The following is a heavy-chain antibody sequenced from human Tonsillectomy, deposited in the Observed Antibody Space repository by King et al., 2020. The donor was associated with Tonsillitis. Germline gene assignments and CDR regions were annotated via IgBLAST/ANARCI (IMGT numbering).Heavy chain of an antibody. V-gene: IGHV3-23*04. D-gene: IGHD6-19*01. CDR3: TKGSVAGTSNWFDP. CDR1: GFTFSRYA. Sequence: VQLVESGGGLVQPGGSLRLSCAASGFTFSRYAINWVRQAPGKGLEGVSSISGSGGSTFYADSVTGRFTISRDNSKTHVYLHMNSLRAEDTAVYYCTKGSVAGTSNWFDPWGPGTLVTVSS. J-gene: IGHJ5*02. CDR2: ISGSGGST.